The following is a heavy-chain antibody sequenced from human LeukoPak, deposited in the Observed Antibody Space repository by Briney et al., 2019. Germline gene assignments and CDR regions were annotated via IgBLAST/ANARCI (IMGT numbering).Heavy chain of an antibody. V-gene: IGHV3-30*02. J-gene: IGHJ3*02. CDR1: GFTFSTYG. Sequence: GGSLRLSCAASGFTFSTYGMHWVRQAPGKGLEWVTFIRYDGSKKYYADSVKGRFTISRDNSKNTLYLQMNSLRAEDTAVYYCAKDLGYGGNYFGAFDIWGQGTMVTVSS. CDR3: AKDLGYGGNYFGAFDI. CDR2: IRYDGSKK. D-gene: IGHD4-23*01.